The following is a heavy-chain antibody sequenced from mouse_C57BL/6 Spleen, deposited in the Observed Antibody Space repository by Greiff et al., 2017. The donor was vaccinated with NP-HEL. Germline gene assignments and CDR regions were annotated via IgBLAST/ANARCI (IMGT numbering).Heavy chain of an antibody. Sequence: QVQLKQSGAELVKPGASVKMSCKASGYTFTSYWITWVKQRPGQGLEWIGDIYPGSGSTNYNEKFKSKATLTVDTSSSTAYMQLSSLTSEDSAVYYCAREDKNCAFAYWGQGTLVTVSA. V-gene: IGHV1-55*01. J-gene: IGHJ3*01. CDR2: IYPGSGST. CDR1: GYTFTSYW. D-gene: IGHD4-1*01. CDR3: AREDKNCAFAY.